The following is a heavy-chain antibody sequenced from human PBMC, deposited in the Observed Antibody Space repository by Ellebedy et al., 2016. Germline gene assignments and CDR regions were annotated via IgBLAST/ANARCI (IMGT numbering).Heavy chain of an antibody. D-gene: IGHD5-12*01. V-gene: IGHV3-11*01. CDR1: GYTFTNHY. CDR2: ITSSGSIV. Sequence: GESLKISCAASGYTFTNHYMSWVRQAPGKGLEWVAYITSSGSIVYYADSVKGRFTISRDNTKNSLFLQMNSLRVEDTAVYFCARNSRGGSLIDNWGQGTLVTVSS. J-gene: IGHJ4*02. CDR3: ARNSRGGSLIDN.